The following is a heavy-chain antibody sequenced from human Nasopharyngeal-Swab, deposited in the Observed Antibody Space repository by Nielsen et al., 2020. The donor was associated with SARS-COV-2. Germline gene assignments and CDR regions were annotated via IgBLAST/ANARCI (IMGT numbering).Heavy chain of an antibody. V-gene: IGHV4-59*13. J-gene: IGHJ4*02. D-gene: IGHD6-19*01. CDR2: IYYSGST. CDR1: GGSISSYY. Sequence: GSLRLSCTVSGGSISSYYWSWIRQPPGKGLEWIGYIYYSGSTNYNPSLKSRVTISVDTSKNQFSLKLSSVTAADTAVYYCARGRSSGWYHYYFDYWGQGTLVTVSS. CDR3: ARGRSSGWYHYYFDY.